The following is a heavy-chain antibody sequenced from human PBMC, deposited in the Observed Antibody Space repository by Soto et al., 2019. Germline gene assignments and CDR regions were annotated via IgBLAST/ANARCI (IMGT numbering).Heavy chain of an antibody. V-gene: IGHV3-23*01. Sequence: EVQLLESGGGLVQPGGSLRLSCAASGFTFSTYAMSWVRQAPGKGLEWVSTISDSGSTYYADSVKGRFTISRDNSKNTVYMEMNSLRAEDSAVYYCAKDKGGRYCSRTSCLYSFYYWGQGTLVTVSS. CDR2: ISDSGST. D-gene: IGHD2-2*01. CDR1: GFTFSTYA. CDR3: AKDKGGRYCSRTSCLYSFYY. J-gene: IGHJ4*02.